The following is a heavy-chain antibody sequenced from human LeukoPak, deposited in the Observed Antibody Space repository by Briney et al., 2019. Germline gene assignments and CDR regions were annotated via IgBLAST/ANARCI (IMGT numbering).Heavy chain of an antibody. CDR3: AKSGCSNTNCYLNY. J-gene: IGHJ4*02. Sequence: LSLTCTVSGGSISSSSYYWGWIRQPPGKGLEWVAVISYDGNSKYYADSVKGRFTISRDNSKNTLYLQMNSLRAEDTAVYHCAKSGCSNTNCYLNYWGRGTLVTVSS. V-gene: IGHV3-30*18. D-gene: IGHD2-2*01. CDR2: ISYDGNSK. CDR1: GGSISSSS.